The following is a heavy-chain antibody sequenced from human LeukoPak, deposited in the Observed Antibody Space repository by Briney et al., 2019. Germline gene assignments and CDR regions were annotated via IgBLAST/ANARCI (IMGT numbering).Heavy chain of an antibody. CDR1: GFSFSGSA. J-gene: IGHJ6*02. CDR2: IRSKVNNYAT. Sequence: GGSLRLSCEASGFSFSGSAMHWVRQASGRGLEWVGRIRSKVNNYATAYAGSVKGRFTISRDDSKSTAYLQMNSLKIEDTAIYYCTTSLDSSSWYQYHHGMDVWGQGTTVTVSS. D-gene: IGHD6-13*01. CDR3: TTSLDSSSWYQYHHGMDV. V-gene: IGHV3-73*01.